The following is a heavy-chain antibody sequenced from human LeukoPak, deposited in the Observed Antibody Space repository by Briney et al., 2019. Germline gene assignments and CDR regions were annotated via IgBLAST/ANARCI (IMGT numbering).Heavy chain of an antibody. J-gene: IGHJ4*02. D-gene: IGHD3-10*01. CDR2: IYHSGNT. CDR3: ARHLGYGSGSFDY. Sequence: PSETLSLTCTVSGGSISSSGFYWGWIRQPPGRGLEWIGSIYHSGNTYYNPSLRSRVTISVDTSKNQFSLKLSSVTAADTALYYCARHLGYGSGSFDYWGQGTLVTVSS. V-gene: IGHV4-39*01. CDR1: GGSISSSGFY.